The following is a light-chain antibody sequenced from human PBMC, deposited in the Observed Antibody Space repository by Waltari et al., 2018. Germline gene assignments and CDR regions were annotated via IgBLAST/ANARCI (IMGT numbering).Light chain of an antibody. CDR1: QSVSSY. CDR2: DAS. V-gene: IGKV3-11*01. Sequence: EIVLTQSPATLSLSPGERATLSCRASQSVSSYLAWYQQKPGQAPRLLLYDASNRATGIPARFSGSGSGTDFTLTISSLEPEDFAVYYCQQRSNWPPLFGQGTRLEIK. J-gene: IGKJ5*01. CDR3: QQRSNWPPL.